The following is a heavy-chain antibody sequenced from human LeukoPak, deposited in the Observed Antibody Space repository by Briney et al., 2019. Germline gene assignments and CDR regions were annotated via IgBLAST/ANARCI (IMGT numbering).Heavy chain of an antibody. CDR3: AKGTGGVTLSDY. CDR1: GVTFSSYV. D-gene: IGHD3-16*01. V-gene: IGHV3-23*01. J-gene: IGHJ4*02. CDR2: ISATGGTT. Sequence: GGSLRLSCAASGVTFSSYVMSWVRQAPGKGLEWVSTISATGGTTYYADSVKGRFTISRGNSKNTLFLQMNSLRAEDTAVYYCAKGTGGVTLSDYWGQGTLVTVSS.